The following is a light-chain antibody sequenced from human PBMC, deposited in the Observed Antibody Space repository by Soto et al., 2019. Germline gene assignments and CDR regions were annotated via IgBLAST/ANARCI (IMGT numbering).Light chain of an antibody. CDR2: DAS. CDR1: QSVRSY. Sequence: EIVLTQSPATLSLSPGERATLSCRASQSVRSYLAWYQQKPCQAPRLLIYDASNRATGIPARFSGSGSGTDFTLTISSLEPEDFAVYYCQQRSNWPWTFGQGTKVDI. V-gene: IGKV3-11*01. J-gene: IGKJ1*01. CDR3: QQRSNWPWT.